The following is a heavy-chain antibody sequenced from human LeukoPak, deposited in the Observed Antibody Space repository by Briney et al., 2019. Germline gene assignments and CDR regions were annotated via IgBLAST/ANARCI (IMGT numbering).Heavy chain of an antibody. CDR1: GGSISSGGYY. Sequence: MPSETLSLTCTVSGGSISSGGYYWSWIRQHPGKGLEWIGSIYYSGSTNYNPSLQGRVTISLDTSRNQFSLKLSSMTAADTAVYYCASGDNDPLFDYWGQGTLVTVSS. V-gene: IGHV4-31*03. J-gene: IGHJ4*02. CDR3: ASGDNDPLFDY. D-gene: IGHD1-1*01. CDR2: IYYSGST.